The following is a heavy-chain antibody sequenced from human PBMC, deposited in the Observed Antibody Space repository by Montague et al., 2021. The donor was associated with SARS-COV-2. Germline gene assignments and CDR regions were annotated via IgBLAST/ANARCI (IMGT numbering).Heavy chain of an antibody. CDR1: GDAISSYY. J-gene: IGHJ4*02. CDR2: VHYTGGT. Sequence: SETLSLTCEVSGDAISSYYWSWIRQSPGKGLEWIGYVHYTGGTKYNPSLKTRVTLSLGTPKNHFSLKLRSVTAADTAIYYCARAQNTCFIGNCVNYFDVWGRGALVTVSS. D-gene: IGHD1-1*01. CDR3: ARAQNTCFIGNCVNYFDV. V-gene: IGHV4-59*01.